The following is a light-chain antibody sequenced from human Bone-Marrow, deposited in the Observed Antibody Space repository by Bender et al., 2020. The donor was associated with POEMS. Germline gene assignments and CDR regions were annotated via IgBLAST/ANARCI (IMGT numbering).Light chain of an antibody. CDR3: EAWEDILNGWV. CDR1: SSNIGTNP. J-gene: IGLJ3*02. Sequence: QSVLTQPPSAFGTPGQRVTISCSGSSSNIGTNPVNWYQQLPVTAPKLLIYINNQRPSGVPDRFSGSKSGTSASLAISGLQSEDEADYYCEAWEDILNGWVFGGGTKLTVL. CDR2: INN. V-gene: IGLV1-44*01.